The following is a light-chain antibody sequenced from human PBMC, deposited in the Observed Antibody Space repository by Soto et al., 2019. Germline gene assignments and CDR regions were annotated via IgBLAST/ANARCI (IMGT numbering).Light chain of an antibody. J-gene: IGLJ1*01. CDR2: DVN. CDR3: SSFAGSYSYV. CDR1: SSDVGGYNY. Sequence: QSALTQPRSVSGSPGQSVTISCTGTSSDVGGYNYVSWYRQYPGKAPKLMIYDVNKRPSGVPDRFSGSKSANTASLTISGLQGDDEADYYCSSFAGSYSYVFGTGTKVTVL. V-gene: IGLV2-11*01.